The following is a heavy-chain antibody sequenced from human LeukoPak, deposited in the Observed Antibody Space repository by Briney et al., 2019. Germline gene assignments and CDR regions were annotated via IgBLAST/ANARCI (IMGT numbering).Heavy chain of an antibody. CDR3: ARDGSGYDYGFDY. Sequence: SETLPLTCTVSGGSISSYYWSWIRQPPGKGLEWIGYIYYSGSTNYNPSLKSRVTISVDTSKNQFSLKLSSVTAADTAVYYCARDGSGYDYGFDYWGQGTLVTVSS. CDR1: GGSISSYY. J-gene: IGHJ4*02. CDR2: IYYSGST. D-gene: IGHD5-12*01. V-gene: IGHV4-59*01.